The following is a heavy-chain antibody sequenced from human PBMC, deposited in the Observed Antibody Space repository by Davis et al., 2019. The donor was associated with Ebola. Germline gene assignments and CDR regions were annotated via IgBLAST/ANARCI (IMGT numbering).Heavy chain of an antibody. CDR2: ISAYNGNT. D-gene: IGHD6-13*01. CDR1: GYTFTGYY. J-gene: IGHJ4*02. Sequence: ASVKVSCKASGYTFTGYYMHWVRQAPGQGLEWMGWISAYNGNTNYAQKLQGRVTMTTDTSTSTAYMELRSLRSDDTAVYYCARGGSSWYGTDYWGQGTLVTVSS. CDR3: ARGGSSWYGTDY. V-gene: IGHV1-18*04.